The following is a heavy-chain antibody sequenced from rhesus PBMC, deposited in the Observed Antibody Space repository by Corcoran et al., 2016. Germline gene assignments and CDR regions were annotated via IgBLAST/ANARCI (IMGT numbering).Heavy chain of an antibody. D-gene: IGHD3-9*01. CDR1: CGSISDSYR. V-gene: IGHV4S10*01. Sequence: QVQLQESGPGVVKPSETLSLTCAVSCGSISDSYRWSWIRQPPGKGLGWIGYIYGRSTSTNYNPSLKSRVTISRDTSKNQFSWKLRSVTAADTAVYDCARAAGLDAFDFWGQGLRVTVSS. J-gene: IGHJ3*01. CDR3: ARAAGLDAFDF. CDR2: IYGRSTST.